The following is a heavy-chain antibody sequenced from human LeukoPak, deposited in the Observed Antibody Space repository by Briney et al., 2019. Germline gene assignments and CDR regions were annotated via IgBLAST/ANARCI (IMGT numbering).Heavy chain of an antibody. V-gene: IGHV3-23*01. Sequence: PGGSLRLSCVVSGIKLSNYGMSWVRQAPGKGLEWVSGIREAGGGTKYADSVKGRFTISRDNSKNTLYLQMNSLRAEDTAVYYCARDPYSGSYYDYWGQGTLVTVSS. D-gene: IGHD1-26*01. J-gene: IGHJ4*02. CDR2: IREAGGGT. CDR3: ARDPYSGSYYDY. CDR1: GIKLSNYG.